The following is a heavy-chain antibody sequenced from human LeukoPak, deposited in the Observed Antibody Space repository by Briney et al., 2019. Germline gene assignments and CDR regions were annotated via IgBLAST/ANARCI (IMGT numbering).Heavy chain of an antibody. CDR1: GGTFSSYA. J-gene: IGHJ6*03. CDR2: IIPIFGTA. CDR3: AGGRWFGEWGGSGYYYYYMDV. D-gene: IGHD3-10*01. Sequence: GASVKVSCKASGGTFSSYAISWVRQAPGQGLEWMGGIIPIFGTANYAQKFQGRVTITADESTSTAYMELSSLRSEDTAVYYCAGGRWFGEWGGSGYYYYYMDVWGKGTTVTISS. V-gene: IGHV1-69*13.